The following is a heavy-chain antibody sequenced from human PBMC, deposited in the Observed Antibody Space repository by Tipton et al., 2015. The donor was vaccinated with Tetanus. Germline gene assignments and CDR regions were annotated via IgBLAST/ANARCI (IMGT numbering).Heavy chain of an antibody. CDR3: VSGSALDY. CDR1: GFSFSNYK. D-gene: IGHD6-25*01. Sequence: SLRLSCEVSGFSFSNYKMNWVRQGPGRGLEWVSSISSTSRYINYADSVKGRFTISRDNAKNSLFLEMNSLRADDTAVYYCVSGSALDYWGQGTLITVPS. V-gene: IGHV3-21*01. J-gene: IGHJ4*02. CDR2: ISSTSRYI.